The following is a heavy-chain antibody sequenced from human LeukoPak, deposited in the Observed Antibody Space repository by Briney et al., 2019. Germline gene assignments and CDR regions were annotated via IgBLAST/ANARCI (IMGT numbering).Heavy chain of an antibody. Sequence: GKSLRLSCAASGFTFSGYGMHWVRQAPGKGLEWVANMKQDGSEKNYVDSVKGRFTISRDNDKNSLYLQMNSLRAEDTAVYYCARDCDRSGYYCYWGQGTLVTVSS. CDR3: ARDCDRSGYYCY. CDR1: GFTFSGYG. J-gene: IGHJ4*02. CDR2: MKQDGSEK. D-gene: IGHD3-22*01. V-gene: IGHV3-7*05.